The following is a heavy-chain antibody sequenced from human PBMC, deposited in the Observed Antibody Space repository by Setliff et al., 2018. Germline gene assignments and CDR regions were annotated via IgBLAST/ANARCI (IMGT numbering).Heavy chain of an antibody. CDR1: GYTSTSHY. Sequence: GASVKVSCKASGYTSTSHYMHWVRQAPGLGLEWVGTINPSSGRTSYAQKFQGRVTMTRDTSTSTVYMDMSSLRSEDTAVYYCARDVFPYHYEGAFDIWGQGTMVTVSS. CDR2: INPSSGRT. V-gene: IGHV1-46*01. J-gene: IGHJ3*02. CDR3: ARDVFPYHYEGAFDI. D-gene: IGHD3-22*01.